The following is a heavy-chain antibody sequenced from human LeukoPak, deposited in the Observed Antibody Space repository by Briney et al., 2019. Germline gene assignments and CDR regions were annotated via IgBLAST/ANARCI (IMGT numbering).Heavy chain of an antibody. CDR1: GYSISNDYY. V-gene: IGHV4-38-2*02. Sequence: SETLSLTCVVSGYSISNDYYWGWIRQPPGKGLEWIGNIYHSGGSYYNPSLKSRVTILVDTSKNQFSLKLSSVTAADTAVYYCARDKSPYYYDSSGQNWFDPWGQGTLVTVSS. D-gene: IGHD3-22*01. CDR2: IYHSGGS. CDR3: ARDKSPYYYDSSGQNWFDP. J-gene: IGHJ5*02.